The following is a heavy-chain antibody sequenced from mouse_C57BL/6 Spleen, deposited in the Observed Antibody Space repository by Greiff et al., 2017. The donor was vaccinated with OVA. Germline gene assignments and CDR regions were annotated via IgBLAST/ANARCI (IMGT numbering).Heavy chain of an antibody. D-gene: IGHD2-1*01. Sequence: VQLQQPGTELVKPGASVKLSCKASGYTFTSYWMHWVKQRPGQGLEWIGNINPSNGGTNYNEKFKSKATLTVDKSSSTAYMQLSSLTSEDSAVYYCAREVGYGHYVWAYWGQGTLVTVSA. CDR2: INPSNGGT. CDR1: GYTFTSYW. CDR3: AREVGYGHYVWAY. J-gene: IGHJ3*01. V-gene: IGHV1-53*01.